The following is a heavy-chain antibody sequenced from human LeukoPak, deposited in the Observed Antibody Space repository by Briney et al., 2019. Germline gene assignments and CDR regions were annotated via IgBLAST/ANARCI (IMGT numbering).Heavy chain of an antibody. V-gene: IGHV3-23*01. CDR3: AKDRRAGSYDY. J-gene: IGHJ4*02. D-gene: IGHD3-10*01. CDR1: GFTFSSYA. Sequence: GGSLRLSCAASGFTFSSYAMNWVRQAPGKGLEWVSHISGSGISTYYADSVKGRFTISRDNSKNTLYLQMNSLRAEDTAVYYCAKDRRAGSYDYWGQGTLVTVSS. CDR2: ISGSGIST.